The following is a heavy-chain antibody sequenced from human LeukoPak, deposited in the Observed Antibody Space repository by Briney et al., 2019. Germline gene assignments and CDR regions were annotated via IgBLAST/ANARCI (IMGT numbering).Heavy chain of an antibody. J-gene: IGHJ3*02. CDR1: GGTFSSYA. CDR2: IIPIFGTA. CDR3: ARAVFGSGYYGSEI. V-gene: IGHV1-69*05. D-gene: IGHD3-10*01. Sequence: VASVKVSCTASGGTFSSYAISWVRQAPGQGLEWMGGIIPIFGTANYAQKFQGRVTITTDESTSTAYMELSSLRSEDTAVYYCARAVFGSGYYGSEIWGQGTMVTVSS.